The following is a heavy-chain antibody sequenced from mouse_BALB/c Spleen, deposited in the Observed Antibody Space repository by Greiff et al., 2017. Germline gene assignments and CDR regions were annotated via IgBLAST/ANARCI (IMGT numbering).Heavy chain of an antibody. V-gene: IGHV1-15*01. CDR1: RYTFTDYE. Sequence: VQLQQSGAELVRPGASVTLSCKASRYTFTDYEMHWVKQTPVHGLEWIGAIDPETGGTAYNQKFKGKATLTADKSSSTAYMELRSLTSEDSAVYYCTRDLVPDYWGQGTTLTVSS. CDR2: IDPETGGT. CDR3: TRDLVPDY. J-gene: IGHJ2*01.